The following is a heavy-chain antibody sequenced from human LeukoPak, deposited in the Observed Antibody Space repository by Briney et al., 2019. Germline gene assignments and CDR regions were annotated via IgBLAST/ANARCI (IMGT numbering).Heavy chain of an antibody. CDR2: IYYSGGT. CDR1: GGSLTSYY. J-gene: IGHJ4*02. D-gene: IGHD2-2*01. Sequence: SETLSLTCTLSGGSLTSYYWSWIRQPPGKGLEWIGYIYYSGGTNYNPSLKSRVTISVDTSKNQFSLKLSSVTAADTAVYYCARAARLYCSSTSCYALPFDYWGQGTLVTVSS. V-gene: IGHV4-59*01. CDR3: ARAARLYCSSTSCYALPFDY.